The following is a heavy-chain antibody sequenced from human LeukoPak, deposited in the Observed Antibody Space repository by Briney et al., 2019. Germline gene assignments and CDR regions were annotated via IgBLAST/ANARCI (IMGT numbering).Heavy chain of an antibody. J-gene: IGHJ4*02. CDR3: AHYDSSGYSYY. CDR2: ISGSGGST. V-gene: IGHV3-23*01. D-gene: IGHD3-22*01. Sequence: GGFLRLSCAASGFTFSSYAMSWVRQAPGKGLEWVSAISGSGGSTYYADSVKGRFTISRDNSKNTLYLQMNSLRAEDTAVYYCAHYDSSGYSYYWGQGTLVTVSS. CDR1: GFTFSSYA.